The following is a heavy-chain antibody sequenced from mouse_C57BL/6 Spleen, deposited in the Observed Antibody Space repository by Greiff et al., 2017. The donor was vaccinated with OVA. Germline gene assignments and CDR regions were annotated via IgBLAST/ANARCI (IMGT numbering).Heavy chain of an antibody. CDR3: ARGSSGAY. CDR2: IRNKANGYTT. D-gene: IGHD1-1*01. CDR1: GFTFTDYY. J-gene: IGHJ3*01. V-gene: IGHV7-3*01. Sequence: EVKVVESGGGLVQPGGSLSLSCAASGFTFTDYYMSWVRQPPGKALEWLGFIRNKANGYTTEYSASVKGRFTISRDNSQSILYLQMNALRAEDSATYYCARGSSGAYWGQGTLVTVSA.